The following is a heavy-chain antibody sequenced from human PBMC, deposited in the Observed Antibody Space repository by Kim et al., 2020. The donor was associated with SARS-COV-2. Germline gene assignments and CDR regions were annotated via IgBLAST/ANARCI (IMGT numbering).Heavy chain of an antibody. D-gene: IGHD3-10*01. J-gene: IGHJ4*02. V-gene: IGHV4-31*03. CDR3: ARVGSGKWFGELLHIDY. Sequence: SETLSLTCTVSGGSISSGGYYWSWIRQHPGKGLEWIGYIYYSGSTYYNPSLKSRVTISVDTSKNQFSLKLSSVTAAETAVYYCARVGSGKWFGELLHIDYWGQGTLVTVSS. CDR2: IYYSGST. CDR1: GGSISSGGYY.